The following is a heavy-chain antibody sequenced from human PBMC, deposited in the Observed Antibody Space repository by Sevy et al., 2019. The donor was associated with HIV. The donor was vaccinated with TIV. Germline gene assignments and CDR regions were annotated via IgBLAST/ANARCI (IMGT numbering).Heavy chain of an antibody. D-gene: IGHD6-6*01. CDR3: ARSIAARIDAFDI. Sequence: ASVKVSCKAPGYTFTSYYMHWVRQAPGQGLEWMGIINPSGGSTSYAQKFQGRVTMTRDTSTSTVYMELSSLRSEDTAVYYCARSIAARIDAFDIWGQGTMVTVSS. V-gene: IGHV1-46*01. CDR2: INPSGGST. CDR1: GYTFTSYY. J-gene: IGHJ3*02.